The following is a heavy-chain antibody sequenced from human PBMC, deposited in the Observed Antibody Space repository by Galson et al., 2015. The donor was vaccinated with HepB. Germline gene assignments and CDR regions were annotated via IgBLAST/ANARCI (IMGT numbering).Heavy chain of an antibody. V-gene: IGHV3-23*01. CDR2: ISDSGRTT. J-gene: IGHJ5*02. CDR1: GFTFSNYA. Sequence: SLRLSCAASGFTFSNYAMSWVRQAPGKGLEWVSGISDSGRTTYYPDSVKGRFTISRDNSKNTLFLQMNSLRVEDTAVYYCTKGGIVVGKRNEFDPWGQGTLVTVSS. D-gene: IGHD2-15*01. CDR3: TKGGIVVGKRNEFDP.